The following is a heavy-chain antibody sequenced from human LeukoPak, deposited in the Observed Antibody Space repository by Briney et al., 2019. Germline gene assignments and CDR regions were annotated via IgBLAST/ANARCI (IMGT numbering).Heavy chain of an antibody. J-gene: IGHJ4*02. CDR1: GFTFSSFW. CDR2: INSDGSST. V-gene: IGHV3-74*01. D-gene: IGHD3-9*01. CDR3: ARVSADNKFDVGFYFDN. Sequence: GGSLRLSCAASGFTFSSFWLHWVRQAPGKGLVWVSRINSDGSSTSYADSVKGRFTISRDNSNNTLYLQMNSLRPEDTAIYYCARVSADNKFDVGFYFDNWGQGTLVTVSS.